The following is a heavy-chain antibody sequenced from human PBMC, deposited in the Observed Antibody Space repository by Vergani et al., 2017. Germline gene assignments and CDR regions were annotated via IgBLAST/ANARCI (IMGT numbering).Heavy chain of an antibody. CDR3: ARETWGVFDY. CDR1: GFTFSSYS. CDR2: ISSSSSTI. J-gene: IGHJ4*02. V-gene: IGHV3-48*04. D-gene: IGHD3-10*01. Sequence: EVQLVESGGGLVQPGGSLRLSCAASGFTFSSYSMNWVRQAPGKGLEWVSYISSSSSTIYYADSVKGRFTISRDNAKNSLYLQMNGLRAEDTAVYYCARETWGVFDYWGQGTLVTVSS.